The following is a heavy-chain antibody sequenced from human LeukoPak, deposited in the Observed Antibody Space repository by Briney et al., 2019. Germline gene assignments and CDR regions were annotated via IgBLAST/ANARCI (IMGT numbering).Heavy chain of an antibody. Sequence: GASVKASCKASGGTFSSYAISWVRQSPGQGLEWMGGIIPIFGTANYAQKFQGRVTITADESTSTAYMELSSLRSEDTAVYYCARVRVLLWFGELKEPYFDYWGQGTLVTVSS. J-gene: IGHJ4*02. V-gene: IGHV1-69*13. CDR1: GGTFSSYA. CDR3: ARVRVLLWFGELKEPYFDY. D-gene: IGHD3-10*01. CDR2: IIPIFGTA.